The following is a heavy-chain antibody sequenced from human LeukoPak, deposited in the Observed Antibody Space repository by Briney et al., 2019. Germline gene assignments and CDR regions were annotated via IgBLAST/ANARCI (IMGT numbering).Heavy chain of an antibody. D-gene: IGHD6-19*01. J-gene: IGHJ5*02. CDR1: GFTFSDYY. CDR2: ISSSSSYT. V-gene: IGHV3-11*06. Sequence: GGSLRLSCAASGFTFSDYYMSWIRQAPGKGLEWVSYISSSSSYTNYADSVKGRFTISRDNAKNSLYLQMNSLRAEDTAVYYCARDSGVAVAATGWFDPWGQGTLVTVSS. CDR3: ARDSGVAVAATGWFDP.